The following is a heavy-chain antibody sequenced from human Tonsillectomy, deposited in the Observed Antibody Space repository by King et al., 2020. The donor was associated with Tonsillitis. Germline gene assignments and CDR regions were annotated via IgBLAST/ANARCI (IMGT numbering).Heavy chain of an antibody. CDR1: GGSINSRDW. Sequence: LQLQESGPGLVKPSGTLSLTCAVSGGSINSRDWWSWVRQPPGKGLEWIGEVYHSGLTHYNPSLKSRVTISLDNSKNHFSLNLSSVTAADTAVYYCARDRDGYNNGGGAFDVWGQGTMVSVSS. CDR3: ARDRDGYNNGGGAFDV. CDR2: VYHSGLT. V-gene: IGHV4-4*02. J-gene: IGHJ3*01. D-gene: IGHD5-24*01.